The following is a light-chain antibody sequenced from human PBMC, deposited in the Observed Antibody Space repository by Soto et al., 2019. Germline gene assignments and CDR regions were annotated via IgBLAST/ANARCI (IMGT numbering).Light chain of an antibody. CDR1: QSLLYSPRNKSY. Sequence: DIVMTQSPDSLAVSLGERATINCKSSQSLLYSPRNKSYLAWFQQKPRQPPKLLIYWASSREIGVPDRFSGSGSGTDFTLTVSGLQTEDVAIYYCHQYFRSPLTFGGGTKVDI. CDR3: HQYFRSPLT. CDR2: WAS. J-gene: IGKJ4*01. V-gene: IGKV4-1*01.